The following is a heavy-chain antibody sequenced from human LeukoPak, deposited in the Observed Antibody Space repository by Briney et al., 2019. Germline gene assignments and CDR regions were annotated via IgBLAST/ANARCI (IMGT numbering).Heavy chain of an antibody. V-gene: IGHV4-30-2*01. CDR3: ARDYRAPTGTGAFDI. CDR2: IYHSGST. D-gene: IGHD6-13*01. CDR1: GGSISSGGYY. J-gene: IGHJ3*02. Sequence: PSETLSLTCTVSGGSISSGGYYWSWIRQPPGKGLEWIGYIYHSGSTYYNPSLKSRVTISVDRSKNQFSLKLSSVTAADTAVYYCARDYRAPTGTGAFDIWGQGTMVTVSS.